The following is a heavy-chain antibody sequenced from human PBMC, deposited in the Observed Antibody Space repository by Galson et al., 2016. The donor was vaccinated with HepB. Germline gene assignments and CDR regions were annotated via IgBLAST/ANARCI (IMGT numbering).Heavy chain of an antibody. D-gene: IGHD3-22*01. Sequence: SLRLSCAASTFTFSSFAMSWVRQAPGKGLEWVSSIGHSGGYIYYADSVKGRFTISRDNSNNTLYLQMNSLRAEDTAVYYCARHPDYYVNSGYLDYWGQGTLVTVSA. CDR1: TFTFSSFA. CDR3: ARHPDYYVNSGYLDY. J-gene: IGHJ4*02. V-gene: IGHV3-23*01. CDR2: IGHSGGYI.